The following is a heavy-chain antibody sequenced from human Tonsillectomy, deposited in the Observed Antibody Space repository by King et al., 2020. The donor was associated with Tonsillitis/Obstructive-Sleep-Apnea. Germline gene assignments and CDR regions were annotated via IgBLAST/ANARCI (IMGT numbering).Heavy chain of an antibody. CDR1: GGSFSGYY. CDR3: ARGLVVVSAAISLSKPYCGGDCYEAFGY. D-gene: IGHD2-21*01. Sequence: QVQLQQWGAGLLKPSETLSLTCAVYGGSFSGYYWSWIRQPPGKGLEWIGEINHSGSTNYNPSLKSRVTISVDTSKNQFSLKLSSVTAADTAVYYCARGLVVVSAAISLSKPYCGGDCYEAFGYWGQGTLVTVSS. V-gene: IGHV4-34*01. J-gene: IGHJ4*02. CDR2: INHSGST.